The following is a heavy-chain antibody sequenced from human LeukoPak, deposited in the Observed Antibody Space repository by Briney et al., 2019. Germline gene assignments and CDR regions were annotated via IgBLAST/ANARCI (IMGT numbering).Heavy chain of an antibody. J-gene: IGHJ3*02. CDR1: GYTFTSYA. CDR3: ARRVIPYYYDSSGYYDVVVGAFDI. D-gene: IGHD3-22*01. CDR2: INTNTGNP. V-gene: IGHV7-4-1*02. Sequence: ASVKVSCKASGYTFTSYAMNWVRQAPGQGLEWMGWINTNTGNPTYAQGFTGRFVFSLDTSVSTAYLQISSLKAEDTAVYYCARRVIPYYYDSSGYYDVVVGAFDIWGQGTMVTVSS.